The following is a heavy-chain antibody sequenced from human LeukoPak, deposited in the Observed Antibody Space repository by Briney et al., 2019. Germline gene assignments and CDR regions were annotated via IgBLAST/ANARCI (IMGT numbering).Heavy chain of an antibody. D-gene: IGHD3-22*01. Sequence: KPGGSLRLSCAASGFTFSDYYMSWIRQAPGKGLEWVSYISSSGSTIYYADSVEGRFTISRDHSKNTLYLQMDGLGAEDTAVYYCARVTKIHYFDYWGQGSLVTVSS. CDR2: ISSSGSTI. V-gene: IGHV3-11*01. J-gene: IGHJ4*02. CDR3: ARVTKIHYFDY. CDR1: GFTFSDYY.